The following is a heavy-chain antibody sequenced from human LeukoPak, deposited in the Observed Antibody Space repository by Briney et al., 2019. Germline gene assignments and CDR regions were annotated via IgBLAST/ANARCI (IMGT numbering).Heavy chain of an antibody. V-gene: IGHV4-38-2*02. J-gene: IGHJ6*03. CDR3: ARSFTFDYMDV. CDR1: GYSISSDYY. CDR2: IYHSGST. Sequence: SETLSLTCTVSGYSISSDYYWGWIRQPPGKGLEWIGSIYHSGSTYYNPSLKSRVTISVDTSKNQFSLKLSSVTAADTAAYYCARSFTFDYMDVWGKGTTVTVSS. D-gene: IGHD2/OR15-2a*01.